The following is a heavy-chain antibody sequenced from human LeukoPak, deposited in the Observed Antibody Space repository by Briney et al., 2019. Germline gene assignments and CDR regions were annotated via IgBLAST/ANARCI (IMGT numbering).Heavy chain of an antibody. V-gene: IGHV4-4*07. CDR3: ARGGHSGWYKGYNWLDP. D-gene: IGHD6-19*01. J-gene: IGHJ5*02. Sequence: SETLSLTCTVSGGSISSYYWSWIRQPAGKGLEWIGRIYTSGSTNYNPSLKSRVTMSVDTSKNQFSLKLSSVTAADTAVYYCARGGHSGWYKGYNWLDPWGQGTLVTVSS. CDR1: GGSISSYY. CDR2: IYTSGST.